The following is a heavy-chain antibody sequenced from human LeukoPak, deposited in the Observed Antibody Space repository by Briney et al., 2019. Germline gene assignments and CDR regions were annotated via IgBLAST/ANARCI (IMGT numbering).Heavy chain of an antibody. Sequence: PSETLSLTCSVSGGSVSSGSYYWSWIRQPPGKGLEWIGYIYYSGSTNYNPSLKSRVTISVDTSKNQFSLKLSSVTAADTAVYYCARGNPSVAGLLAWGQGTLVTVSS. CDR2: IYYSGST. CDR1: GGSVSSGSYY. V-gene: IGHV4-61*01. CDR3: ARGNPSVAGLLA. D-gene: IGHD6-19*01. J-gene: IGHJ5*02.